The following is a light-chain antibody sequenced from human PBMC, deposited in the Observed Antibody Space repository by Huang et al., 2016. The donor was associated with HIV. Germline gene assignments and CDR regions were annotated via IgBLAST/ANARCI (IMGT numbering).Light chain of an antibody. CDR2: DGS. CDR3: QQYDDWPPWT. Sequence: EIVMTQSPATLSVSPGERATLSCRASQNISRLAWYQQKSGKAPRLLIYDGSSRATGIPARFSGSGSGTEFTLTVSSLQSEDFALYYCQQYDDWPPWTFGQGTQVDI. V-gene: IGKV3-15*01. J-gene: IGKJ1*01. CDR1: QNISR.